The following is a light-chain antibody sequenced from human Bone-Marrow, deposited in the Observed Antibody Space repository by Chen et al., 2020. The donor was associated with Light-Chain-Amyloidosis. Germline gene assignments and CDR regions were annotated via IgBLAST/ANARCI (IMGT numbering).Light chain of an antibody. V-gene: IGLV3-21*02. CDR1: NIGPTS. CDR2: DDS. Sequence: SYLLTQPSSVSVAPGQPATIACRGNNIGPTSVPWYQQPPGQAPLLVVYDDSDRPSGIPERLSCANSGNTATLTLSRVEAGDEADYYCQVWDRSSARPVFGGGTKLTVL. CDR3: QVWDRSSARPV. J-gene: IGLJ3*02.